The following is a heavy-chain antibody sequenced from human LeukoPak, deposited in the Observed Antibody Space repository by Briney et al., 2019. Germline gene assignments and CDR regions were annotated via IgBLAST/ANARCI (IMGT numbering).Heavy chain of an antibody. CDR3: ARRYYSLFDY. J-gene: IGHJ4*02. CDR1: GGSVSRGSYY. CDR2: IYNSAST. D-gene: IGHD2/OR15-2a*01. V-gene: IGHV4-61*01. Sequence: SETLALTWTVSGGSVSRGSYYWNWIRQPPGKGLEWIGYIYNSASTNYNPSLKSRVTISVDTSKNQFSLKLSSVTAADTAVYYCARRYYSLFDYCGQGTLVTVSS.